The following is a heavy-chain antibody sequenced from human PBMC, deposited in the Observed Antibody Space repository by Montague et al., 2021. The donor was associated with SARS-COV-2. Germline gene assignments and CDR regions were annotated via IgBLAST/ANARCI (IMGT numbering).Heavy chain of an antibody. J-gene: IGHJ4*02. Sequence: SLRLSCAASGFSFNTYGMFWFRQAPGQGLEWVSSIRANGSKIYYSGSVKGRFTISRDTSSNTLNLQMNSLRAEDTAVYFCAKQRDPATTPFDDGGQGTLVTVSS. CDR1: GFSFNTYG. CDR2: IRANGSKI. V-gene: IGHV3-23*01. CDR3: AKQRDPATTPFDD. D-gene: IGHD1-1*01.